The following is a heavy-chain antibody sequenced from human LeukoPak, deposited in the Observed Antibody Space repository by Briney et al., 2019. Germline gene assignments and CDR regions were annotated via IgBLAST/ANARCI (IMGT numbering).Heavy chain of an antibody. Sequence: GSVKLSCKASGYTFTSYYMHWVRQAPGKGLEWMGIINPSGGSTSYAQKFQGRVTMTRDTSTSTVYMELSSLRSEDTAVYYCARVEMATIKAAFDIWGQGTMVTVSS. D-gene: IGHD5-24*01. CDR2: INPSGGST. V-gene: IGHV1-46*01. J-gene: IGHJ3*02. CDR3: ARVEMATIKAAFDI. CDR1: GYTFTSYY.